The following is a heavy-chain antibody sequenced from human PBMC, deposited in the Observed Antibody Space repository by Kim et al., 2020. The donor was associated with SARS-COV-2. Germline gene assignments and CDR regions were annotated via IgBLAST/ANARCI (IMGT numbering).Heavy chain of an antibody. J-gene: IGHJ3*02. CDR1: GFTFDDYA. CDR2: ISWNSGSI. V-gene: IGHV3-9*01. Sequence: GGSLRLSCAASGFTFDDYAMHWVRQAPGKGLEWVSGISWNSGSIGYADSVKGRFTISRDNAKNSLYLQMNSLRAEDTALYYCAKDRGAYSSSWTMGAAFDIWGQGTMVTVSS. CDR3: AKDRGAYSSSWTMGAAFDI. D-gene: IGHD6-13*01.